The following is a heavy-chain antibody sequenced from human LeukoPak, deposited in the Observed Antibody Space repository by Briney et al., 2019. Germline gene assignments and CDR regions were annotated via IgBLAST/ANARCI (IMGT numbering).Heavy chain of an antibody. CDR2: ISGSGGST. J-gene: IGHJ1*01. V-gene: IGHV3-23*01. D-gene: IGHD3-22*01. CDR3: AKGKKGSAITMIVVVRNAEYFQH. Sequence: GGSLRLSCAASGFTFSSYAMSWVRQAPGKGLEWVSAISGSGGSTYYADSVKGRFTISRDNSKNTLYLQMNRLRAEDTAVYYCAKGKKGSAITMIVVVRNAEYFQHWGQGTLVTVSS. CDR1: GFTFSSYA.